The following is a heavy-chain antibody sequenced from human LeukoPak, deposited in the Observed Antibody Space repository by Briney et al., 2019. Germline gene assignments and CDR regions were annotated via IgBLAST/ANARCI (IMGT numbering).Heavy chain of an antibody. CDR2: IGRGGGYI. V-gene: IGHV3-21*01. CDR1: GFIFSDYS. Sequence: GGSLRLSCAASGFIFSDYSMTWVRQTPGRGLEWVSIIGRGGGYIHYADSVKGRFTISRDNAKNSLYLQMSSLRAEDTAVYYCARRPDCSGTDCYGMDVWGQGTTVTVSS. D-gene: IGHD2-2*01. J-gene: IGHJ6*02. CDR3: ARRPDCSGTDCYGMDV.